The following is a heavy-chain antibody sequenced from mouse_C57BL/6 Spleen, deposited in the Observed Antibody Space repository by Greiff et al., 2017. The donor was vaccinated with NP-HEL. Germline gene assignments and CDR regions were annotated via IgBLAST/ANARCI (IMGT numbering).Heavy chain of an antibody. CDR2: INPSTGGT. J-gene: IGHJ1*03. Sequence: VQLKESGPELVKPGASVKISCKASGYSFTGYYMNWVKQSPEKSLEWIGEINPSTGGTTYNQKFKAKATLTVDKSSSTAYMQLKSLTSEDSAVYDCERRGSSYVYWYFDVWGTGTTVTVSS. CDR3: ERRGSSYVYWYFDV. CDR1: GYSFTGYY. D-gene: IGHD1-1*01. V-gene: IGHV1-42*01.